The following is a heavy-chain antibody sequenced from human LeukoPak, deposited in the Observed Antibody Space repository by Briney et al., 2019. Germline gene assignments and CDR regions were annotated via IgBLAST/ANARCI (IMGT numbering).Heavy chain of an antibody. J-gene: IGHJ4*02. CDR1: GGSITNTNY. CDR3: AREGGPYRPLDY. V-gene: IGHV4-4*02. CDR2: VNLQGST. Sequence: SETLSLTCGVSGGSITNTNYWTWVRQPPGKGLEWIGEVNLQGSTNYNPSLMGRVAISVDTSENHISLQLTSVTAADTAVYYRAREGGPYRPLDYSGQGTLVTVSS.